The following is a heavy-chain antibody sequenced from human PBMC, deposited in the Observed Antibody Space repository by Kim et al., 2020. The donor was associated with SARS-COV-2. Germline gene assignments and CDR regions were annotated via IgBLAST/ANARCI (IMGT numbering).Heavy chain of an antibody. J-gene: IGHJ4*02. V-gene: IGHV4-34*01. Sequence: SETLSLTCAVSGESFSGHFWSWIRQSPGKGLEWIGQINHSGTTKYNPSFESRVTMSVDTTKRRFSLNLSSVTAADTAVFYCARGGYYGSGVFFDYWGQGTQVAVHS. D-gene: IGHD3-10*01. CDR1: GESFSGHF. CDR3: ARGGYYGSGVFFDY. CDR2: INHSGTT.